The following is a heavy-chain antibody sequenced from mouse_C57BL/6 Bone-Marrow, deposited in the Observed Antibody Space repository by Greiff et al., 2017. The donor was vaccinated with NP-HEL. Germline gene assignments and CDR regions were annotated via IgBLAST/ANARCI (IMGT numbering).Heavy chain of an antibody. D-gene: IGHD2-2*01. Sequence: QVQLQQPGAELVKPGASVKLSCKASGYTFTSYWMQWVKQRPGQGLEWIGEIDPSDSYTNYNQKFKGKATLTVDTSSSTAYMQLSSLTSEDSAVYYCARWIYYVYDGFAYWGQGSLVTVSA. CDR2: IDPSDSYT. CDR3: ARWIYYVYDGFAY. V-gene: IGHV1-50*01. CDR1: GYTFTSYW. J-gene: IGHJ3*01.